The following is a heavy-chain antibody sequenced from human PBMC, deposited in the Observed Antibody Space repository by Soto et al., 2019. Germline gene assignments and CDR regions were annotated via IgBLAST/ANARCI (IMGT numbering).Heavy chain of an antibody. CDR3: AKRPHDFWSGYYFDY. Sequence: GGSLRLSCAASGFTFSSYAMSWVRQAPGKGLEWVSAISGSGGSTYYADSVKGRFTISRDNSKNTLYLQMNSLRAEDTAVYYCAKRPHDFWSGYYFDYWGQGTLVTVSS. D-gene: IGHD3-3*01. V-gene: IGHV3-23*01. CDR2: ISGSGGST. CDR1: GFTFSSYA. J-gene: IGHJ4*02.